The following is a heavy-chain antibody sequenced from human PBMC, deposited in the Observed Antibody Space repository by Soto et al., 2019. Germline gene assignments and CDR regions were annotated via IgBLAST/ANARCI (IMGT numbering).Heavy chain of an antibody. CDR2: IYYSGST. CDR1: GGSISSYY. CDR3: ARAIGYSSSPFDY. J-gene: IGHJ4*02. D-gene: IGHD6-13*01. V-gene: IGHV4-59*01. Sequence: SETLSLTCTVSGGSISSYYWSWIRQPPGKGLEWIGYIYYSGSTNYNPSLKSRVTISVDTSKNQFSLKLSSVTAADTAVYYCARAIGYSSSPFDYWGQGTLVTVSS.